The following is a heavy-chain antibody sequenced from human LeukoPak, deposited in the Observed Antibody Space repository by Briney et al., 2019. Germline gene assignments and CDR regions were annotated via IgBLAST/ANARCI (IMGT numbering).Heavy chain of an antibody. V-gene: IGHV4-30-4*01. Sequence: PSQTLSLTCTVSGGSISSGDYYWSWIRQPPGKGLEWIGYIYYSGSTYYNPSLKSRVTISVDTSKNQFSLKLSSVTAADTAVYYCARVPVDCSGGSCYGFDYWGQGTLVTVS. CDR3: ARVPVDCSGGSCYGFDY. CDR2: IYYSGST. D-gene: IGHD2-15*01. J-gene: IGHJ4*02. CDR1: GGSISSGDYY.